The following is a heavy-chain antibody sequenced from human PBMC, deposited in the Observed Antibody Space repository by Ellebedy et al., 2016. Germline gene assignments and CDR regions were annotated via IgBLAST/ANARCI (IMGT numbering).Heavy chain of an antibody. J-gene: IGHJ4*02. D-gene: IGHD5-18*01. CDR3: ARDNVDTSTLDY. CDR1: GGSISSSNW. CDR2: IYHSGST. V-gene: IGHV4-4*02. Sequence: GSLRLXXAVSGGSISSSNWWSWVRQPPEKGLEWIGEIYHSGSTNYNPSLTSRVTISVDKSKNQFSLKLSSVTAADTAVYYCARDNVDTSTLDYWGQGTLVTVSS.